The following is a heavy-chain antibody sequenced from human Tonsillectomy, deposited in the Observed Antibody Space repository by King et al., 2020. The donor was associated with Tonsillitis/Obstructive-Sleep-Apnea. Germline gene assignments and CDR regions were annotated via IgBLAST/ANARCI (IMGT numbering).Heavy chain of an antibody. J-gene: IGHJ4*02. V-gene: IGHV3-7*04. CDR1: GFTFTSNW. CDR3: ARDLPICSSASCYGYYFDS. CDR2: IKQDGSEK. D-gene: IGHD2-2*01. Sequence: QLVQSGGGLVQPEGSLRLSCAASGFTFTSNWMSWVRQAPRKGLEWVANIKQDGSEKYYVDSVKGRFTISRDNAKNSLYLQMNSLRAEDTAVYYCARDLPICSSASCYGYYFDSWGQGTLVTVSS.